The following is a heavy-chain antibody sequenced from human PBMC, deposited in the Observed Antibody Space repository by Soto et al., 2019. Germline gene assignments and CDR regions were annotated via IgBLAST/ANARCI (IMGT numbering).Heavy chain of an antibody. CDR2: IRDRLNNYAT. Sequence: EVQLVESGGGLVQPGGSLKLSCAASGFTFSGPAMHWVRQASGKGLEWIARIRDRLNNYATAYAASVKGRFTISRDDSKNTAFLQMNSLKTEDTDVYYCTRHNPWGYMDLWGKGTTVTVSS. CDR3: TRHNPWGYMDL. CDR1: GFTFSGPA. V-gene: IGHV3-73*01. J-gene: IGHJ6*03. D-gene: IGHD3-16*01.